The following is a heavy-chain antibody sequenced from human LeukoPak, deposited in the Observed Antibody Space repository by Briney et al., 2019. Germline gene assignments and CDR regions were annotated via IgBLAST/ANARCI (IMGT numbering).Heavy chain of an antibody. J-gene: IGHJ4*02. CDR1: GFTFSNYA. D-gene: IGHD4-17*01. CDR3: ARAYGDYVDY. CDR2: ISGSGGST. Sequence: PGGSLRLSCVASGFTFSNYAMTWVRQAPGKGLEWVSAISGSGGSTYYANSVKGRFTISRDNSKNTLYLQMNSLRAEDTAVYYCARAYGDYVDYWGQGTLVTVSS. V-gene: IGHV3-23*01.